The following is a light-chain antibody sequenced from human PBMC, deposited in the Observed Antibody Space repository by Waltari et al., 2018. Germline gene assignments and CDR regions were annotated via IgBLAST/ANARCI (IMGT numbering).Light chain of an antibody. J-gene: IGKJ1*01. Sequence: DIQITQTPSTLSASVGDNVIISCRSSQTIGLSLAWYQQSPGTAPALLISKTSTLQGAVPSRFSGSGSGTEFTRTISSLQPYDVATYYFQQYRDYLGTFGQGTKLEV. CDR1: QTIGLS. V-gene: IGKV1-5*03. CDR2: KTS. CDR3: QQYRDYLGT.